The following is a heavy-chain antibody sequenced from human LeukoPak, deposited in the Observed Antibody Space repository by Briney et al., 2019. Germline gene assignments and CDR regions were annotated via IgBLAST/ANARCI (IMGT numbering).Heavy chain of an antibody. V-gene: IGHV1-69*13. Sequence: GASVKVSCKASGGTFSSYAISWVRQAPGQGLEWMGGIIPIFGTANYAQKFKGRVTITADESTSTAYMELSSLRSEDTAVYYCARDRGYYYYYGMDVWGQGTTVTVSS. CDR2: IIPIFGTA. CDR3: ARDRGYYYYYGMDV. J-gene: IGHJ6*02. CDR1: GGTFSSYA.